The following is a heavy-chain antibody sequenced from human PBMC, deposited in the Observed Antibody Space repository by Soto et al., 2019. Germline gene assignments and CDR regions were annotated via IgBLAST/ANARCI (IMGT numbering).Heavy chain of an antibody. CDR2: ISAYNGNT. J-gene: IGHJ3*02. CDR1: GYTFTSYG. D-gene: IGHD2-2*01. Sequence: ASVKVSCKASGYTFTSYGIGWVRQAPGQGLEWMGWISAYNGNTNYAQKLQGRVTMTTDTSTSTAYMELRSLRSDDTAVYYCARPHPGTSCYAAFDIWGQGTMVTVSS. V-gene: IGHV1-18*01. CDR3: ARPHPGTSCYAAFDI.